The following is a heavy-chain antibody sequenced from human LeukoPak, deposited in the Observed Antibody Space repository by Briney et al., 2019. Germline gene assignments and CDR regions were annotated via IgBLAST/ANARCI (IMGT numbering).Heavy chain of an antibody. J-gene: IGHJ5*02. Sequence: GASVKVSCKASGYTFTGYYMHWVRQAPGQGLEWMGWINPNSGGTNYAQKFQGRVTMTRDTSISTAYMELSRLRSDDTAVYYCARDRWFGDQTPGWFDPWGQGTLVTVSS. D-gene: IGHD3-10*01. CDR3: ARDRWFGDQTPGWFDP. CDR1: GYTFTGYY. CDR2: INPNSGGT. V-gene: IGHV1-2*02.